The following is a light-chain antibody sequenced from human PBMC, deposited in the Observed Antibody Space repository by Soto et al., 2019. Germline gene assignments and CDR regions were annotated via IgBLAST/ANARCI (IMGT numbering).Light chain of an antibody. Sequence: DIRMTQSPATLSGSVGYRVTITYRASQTISSWLAWYQQKPGKAPKLLIYKASTLKSGIPSRFSGSGSGTEFTLTISSLQHDDFATYYCQHYNSYSEAFGQGTKVDIK. CDR2: KAS. CDR3: QHYNSYSEA. J-gene: IGKJ1*01. V-gene: IGKV1-5*03. CDR1: QTISSW.